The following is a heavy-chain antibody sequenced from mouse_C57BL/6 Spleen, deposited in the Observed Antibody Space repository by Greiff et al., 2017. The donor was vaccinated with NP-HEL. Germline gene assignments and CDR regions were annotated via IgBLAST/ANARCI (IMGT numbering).Heavy chain of an antibody. D-gene: IGHD1-1*01. CDR3: TRTRSYYGSSTYYFDY. Sequence: QVQLQQSGAELVRPGASVTLSCKASGYTFTDYEMHWVKQTPVHGLEWIGAIDPETGGTAYTQKFKGKAILTADKSSSTAYMELRSLTSEDSAVYYCTRTRSYYGSSTYYFDYWGQGTTLTVSS. V-gene: IGHV1-15*01. CDR2: IDPETGGT. CDR1: GYTFTDYE. J-gene: IGHJ2*01.